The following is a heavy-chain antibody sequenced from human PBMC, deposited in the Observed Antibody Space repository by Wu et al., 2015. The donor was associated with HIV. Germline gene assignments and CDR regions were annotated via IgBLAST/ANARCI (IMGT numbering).Heavy chain of an antibody. CDR2: INPNSGGT. J-gene: IGHJ4*02. D-gene: IGHD1-26*01. CDR1: GYNFSGYY. V-gene: IGHV1-2*02. Sequence: QVQLVQSGAEVKKPGASVKVSCKASGYNFSGYYMHWLRQAPGQGLEWMGWINPNSGGTNYAQTFQGRVTLTRDTSISTAYMELSSLRSDDTAVYFCAGPRFSGNYHLDYWGQGTLVTVSS. CDR3: AGPRFSGNYHLDY.